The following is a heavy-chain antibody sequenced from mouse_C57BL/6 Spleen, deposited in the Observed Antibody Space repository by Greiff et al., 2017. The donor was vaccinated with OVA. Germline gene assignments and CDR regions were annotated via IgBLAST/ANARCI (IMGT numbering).Heavy chain of an antibody. Sequence: EVMLVESGGGLVKPGGSLKLSCAASGFTFSDYGMHWVRQAPEKGLEWVAYISSGSSTIYYADTVKGRFTISRDNAKNTLFLQMTSLRSEDTAMYYCARGLGGYAMDYWGQGTSVTVSS. D-gene: IGHD2-2*01. J-gene: IGHJ4*01. V-gene: IGHV5-17*01. CDR2: ISSGSSTI. CDR3: ARGLGGYAMDY. CDR1: GFTFSDYG.